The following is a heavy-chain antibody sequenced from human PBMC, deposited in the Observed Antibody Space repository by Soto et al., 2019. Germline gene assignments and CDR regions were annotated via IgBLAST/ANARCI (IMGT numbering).Heavy chain of an antibody. J-gene: IGHJ4*02. CDR1: GGSIISSSYY. Sequence: AETLSLTCTVSGGSIISSSYYLFWIRQPPGKGLEWIGSIYYSGSTYYNPSLKSRVTISVDTSKNQFSLKLSSVTAADTAVYYCARRYGGFDYWGQGTLVTVSS. V-gene: IGHV4-39*01. CDR3: ARRYGGFDY. D-gene: IGHD1-26*01. CDR2: IYYSGST.